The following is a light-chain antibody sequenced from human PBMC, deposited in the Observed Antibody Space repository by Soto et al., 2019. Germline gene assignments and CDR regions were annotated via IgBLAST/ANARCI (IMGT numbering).Light chain of an antibody. V-gene: IGKV1-33*01. Sequence: DIQMTQSPSSLSAYVGDRVTITCQASQEISNYLNWYQQKAGKAPKLLIYDASNLETGVPSRFSGSGSGTDFTFTISSLQPEDIATYYCQQYDNIPRTFGQGTKVEIK. CDR3: QQYDNIPRT. CDR2: DAS. CDR1: QEISNY. J-gene: IGKJ1*01.